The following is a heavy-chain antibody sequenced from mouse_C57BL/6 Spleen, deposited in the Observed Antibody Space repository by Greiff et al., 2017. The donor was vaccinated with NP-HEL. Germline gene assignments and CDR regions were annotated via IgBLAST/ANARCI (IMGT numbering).Heavy chain of an antibody. J-gene: IGHJ2*01. CDR2: ISYDGSN. D-gene: IGHD2-1*01. Sequence: DVKLQESGPGLVKPSQSLSLTCSVTGYSITSGYYWNWIRQFPGNKLEWMGYISYDGSNNYNPSLKNRISITRDTSKNQFFLKLNSVTTEDTATYYCARDHGNYDFDYWGQGTTLTVSS. CDR1: GYSITSGYY. V-gene: IGHV3-6*01. CDR3: ARDHGNYDFDY.